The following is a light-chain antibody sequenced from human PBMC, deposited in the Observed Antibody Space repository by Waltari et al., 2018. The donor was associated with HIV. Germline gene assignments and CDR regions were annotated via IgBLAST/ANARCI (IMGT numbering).Light chain of an antibody. CDR2: ELT. CDR1: SSDVGGHNH. CDR3: GAYVTSYSWV. V-gene: IGLV2-14*03. J-gene: IGLJ3*02. Sequence: QSALTQPASVSGSPGQSITISCTGPSSDVGGHNHVSWYQQYPAKAPKLIIYELTYLPSGVSDRFSVSKSGNTASLTISGLQTEDEADYYCGAYVTSYSWVFGGGTKVTVL.